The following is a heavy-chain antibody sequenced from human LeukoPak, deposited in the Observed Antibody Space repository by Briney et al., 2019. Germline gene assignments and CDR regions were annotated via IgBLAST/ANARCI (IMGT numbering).Heavy chain of an antibody. CDR1: GGSVTTTNW. V-gene: IGHV4-4*02. Sequence: PSQTLSLTCGVSGGSVTTTNWWTWVRPPPGKGLEWIGERHLNGRTHSNPSLESRLTMSVDLSENHISLKLTSVTAADTAVYYCAREGGFDSPLDYSGQGILVTVSS. CDR3: AREGGFDSPLDY. D-gene: IGHD3-9*01. CDR2: RHLNGRT. J-gene: IGHJ4*02.